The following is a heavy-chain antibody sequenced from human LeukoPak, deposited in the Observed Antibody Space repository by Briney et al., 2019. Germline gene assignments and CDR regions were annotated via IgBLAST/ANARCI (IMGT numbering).Heavy chain of an antibody. CDR1: GGSISSYY. Sequence: SETLSLTCTVSGGSISSYYWSWIRQPPGKGLEWIGYIYYSGTTNYNPSLKSRVTISVDTSKNQFSLKLSSVTAADTAVYYCARDVGGGPFFDYWGQGILVTVSS. CDR2: IYYSGTT. D-gene: IGHD2-15*01. V-gene: IGHV4-59*01. J-gene: IGHJ4*02. CDR3: ARDVGGGPFFDY.